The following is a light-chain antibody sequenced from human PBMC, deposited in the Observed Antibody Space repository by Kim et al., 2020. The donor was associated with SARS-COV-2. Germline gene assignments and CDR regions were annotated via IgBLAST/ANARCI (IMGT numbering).Light chain of an antibody. CDR1: QSVSSN. J-gene: IGKJ2*01. Sequence: EIVMTQSPATLSVSPGERATLSCRASQSVSSNLAWYQQKPGHAPRLLIYGASTRATGIPARFSGSGSGTEFTLTISSLQSEDFAVYYCQHYNNWPYTFGKGTKLEI. CDR2: GAS. V-gene: IGKV3-15*01. CDR3: QHYNNWPYT.